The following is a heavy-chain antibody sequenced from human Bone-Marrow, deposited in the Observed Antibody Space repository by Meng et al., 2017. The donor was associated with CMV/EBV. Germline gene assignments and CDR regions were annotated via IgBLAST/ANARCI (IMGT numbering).Heavy chain of an antibody. J-gene: IGHJ5*02. CDR3: AKDPSDYDFWSGYKRLPLNWFDP. D-gene: IGHD3-3*01. Sequence: YAMRWVRQAPGKGLEWVSAISGSGDSTYYADSVKGRFTTSRDNSKNTLYLQMNSLRAEDTAVYYCAKDPSDYDFWSGYKRLPLNWFDPWGQGTLVTVSS. CDR1: YA. CDR2: ISGSGDST. V-gene: IGHV3-23*01.